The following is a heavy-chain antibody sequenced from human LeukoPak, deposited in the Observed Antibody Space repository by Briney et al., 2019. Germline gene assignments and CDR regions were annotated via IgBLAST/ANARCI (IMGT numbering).Heavy chain of an antibody. CDR3: TKALYIGRGGHNFDY. D-gene: IGHD2-15*01. V-gene: IGHV3-23*01. J-gene: IGHJ4*02. CDR1: GFTFSSYA. CDR2: ISGSSGST. Sequence: GSLRLSCAASGFTFSSYAMSWVRQAPGKGLEWVSDISGSSGSTYYADSVKGRFTISRDNSKNTLYLEMNSLRVEDTAVYYCTKALYIGRGGHNFDYWGQGNLVTVSS.